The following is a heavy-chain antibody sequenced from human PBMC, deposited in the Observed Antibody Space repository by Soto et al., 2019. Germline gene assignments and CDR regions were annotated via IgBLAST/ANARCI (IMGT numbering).Heavy chain of an antibody. V-gene: IGHV3-74*01. CDR1: GFTFSSYW. D-gene: IGHD2-15*01. Sequence: EVQLVESGGGLVQPGESLRLSCAASGFTFSSYWMHWVRQAPGKGLVWVSRINSDGSSTSYAGSVKGRFTISRDNAKNTLYLQMNSLRADDTAVYYCVRTSLVVAAATREDYWGQGTLVTVSS. CDR2: INSDGSST. CDR3: VRTSLVVAAATREDY. J-gene: IGHJ4*02.